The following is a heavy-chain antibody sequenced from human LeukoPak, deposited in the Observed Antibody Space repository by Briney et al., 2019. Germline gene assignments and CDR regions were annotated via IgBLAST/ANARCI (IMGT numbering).Heavy chain of an antibody. Sequence: GGSLRLSCAASGFTFSTYWMHWVRQAPGKGLVWVSRIKSDGGTNYADSVKGRFTISRDNAKKTVSLQMNSLRPEDTGVYYCARAPSEIGGYYPEYFRHWGKGTLVTVSS. CDR2: IKSDGGT. CDR3: ARAPSEIGGYYPEYFRH. V-gene: IGHV3-74*01. J-gene: IGHJ1*01. D-gene: IGHD3-22*01. CDR1: GFTFSTYW.